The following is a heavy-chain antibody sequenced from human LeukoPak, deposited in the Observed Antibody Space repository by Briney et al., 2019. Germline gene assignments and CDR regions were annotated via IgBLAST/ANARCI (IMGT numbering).Heavy chain of an antibody. V-gene: IGHV1-58*01. CDR1: GFTFTSSA. D-gene: IGHD6-19*01. CDR2: IVVGSGNT. J-gene: IGHJ6*02. Sequence: GASVKVSCTASGFTFTSSAVQWVRQARGQRLEWIGWIVVGSGNTNYAQKFQERVTITRDMSTSTAYMELSSLRSEDTAVYYCAADPRERWLAYYYYGMDVWGQGTTVTVSS. CDR3: AADPRERWLAYYYYGMDV.